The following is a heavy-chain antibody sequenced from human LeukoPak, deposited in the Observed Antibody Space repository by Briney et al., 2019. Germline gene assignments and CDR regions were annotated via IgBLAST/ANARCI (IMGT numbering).Heavy chain of an antibody. CDR3: AGGRWPPSDYGMDV. V-gene: IGHV3-30-3*01. CDR2: ISYDGSNK. Sequence: PGGSLRLSCAASGFTFSSYAMHWVRQAPGKGLEWVAVISYDGSNKYYADSVKGRFTISRDNSKNTLYLQMNSLRAEDTAVYYCAGGRWPPSDYGMDVWGQGTTVTVSS. J-gene: IGHJ6*02. D-gene: IGHD2-2*01. CDR1: GFTFSSYA.